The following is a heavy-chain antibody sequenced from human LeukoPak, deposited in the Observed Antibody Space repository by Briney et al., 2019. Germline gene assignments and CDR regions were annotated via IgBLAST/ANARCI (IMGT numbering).Heavy chain of an antibody. J-gene: IGHJ4*02. CDR2: ISSSSSYI. V-gene: IGHV3-21*01. D-gene: IGHD3-22*01. Sequence: GGSLRLSCAASGFTFSSYSMNWVRQAPGKGLEWVSSISSSSSYIYYVDSVKGRFTISRDNAKNSLYLQMNSLRAEDTAVYYCARDSSGYYTHFDYWGQGTLVTVSS. CDR1: GFTFSSYS. CDR3: ARDSSGYYTHFDY.